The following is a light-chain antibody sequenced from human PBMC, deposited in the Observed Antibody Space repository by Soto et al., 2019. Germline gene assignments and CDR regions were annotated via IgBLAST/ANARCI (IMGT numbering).Light chain of an antibody. J-gene: IGLJ1*01. CDR3: RSYTTSSTRV. CDR2: EVT. V-gene: IGLV2-14*01. CDR1: SSDVGIYNY. Sequence: QSALTQPASVAGSRGQSIAISCAGSSSDVGIYNYVSWYQQHPGKVPKLIIYEVTNRPSGVSNRFSGSKSGNTDSLTISGLQAEDEADYYCRSYTTSSTRVFGEGTKVTVL.